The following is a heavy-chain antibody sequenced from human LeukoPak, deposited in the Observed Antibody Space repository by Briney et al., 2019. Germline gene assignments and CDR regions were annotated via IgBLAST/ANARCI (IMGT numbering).Heavy chain of an antibody. Sequence: SQTLSLTCTVSGGSISSGGYYWSWIRQHPGKGLEWIGYIYYSGSTYYNPSLKSRVTISVDTSKNQFSLKLSSVTAADTAVYYCARDYYDSSGYSNDPPSTYYFDYWGQGTLVTVSS. CDR1: GGSISSGGYY. CDR2: IYYSGST. CDR3: ARDYYDSSGYSNDPPSTYYFDY. J-gene: IGHJ4*02. D-gene: IGHD3-22*01. V-gene: IGHV4-31*03.